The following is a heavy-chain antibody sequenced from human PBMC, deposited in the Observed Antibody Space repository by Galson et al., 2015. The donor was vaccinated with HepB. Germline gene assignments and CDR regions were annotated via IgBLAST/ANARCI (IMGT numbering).Heavy chain of an antibody. CDR3: ATGGYSNPPPHTFDP. CDR1: GYTLTELS. D-gene: IGHD6-13*01. J-gene: IGHJ5*02. Sequence: SVKVSCKVSGYTLTELSMHWVRQAPGKGLEWMGGFDPEDGETIYAQKFQGRVTMTEDTSTDTAYMELSSLRSEDTAVYYCATGGYSNPPPHTFDPWGQGTLVTVSS. CDR2: FDPEDGET. V-gene: IGHV1-24*01.